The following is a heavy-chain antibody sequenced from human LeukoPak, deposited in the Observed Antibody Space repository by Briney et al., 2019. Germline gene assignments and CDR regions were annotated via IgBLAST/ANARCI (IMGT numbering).Heavy chain of an antibody. D-gene: IGHD3-16*01. Sequence: SETLPLTCTVSGGSISSYYWGWIRQPPGKGLEWIGYIYYSGSTDYNPSLKSRVTISVDTSKNQFSLKLSSVTAADTAVYYCARQDYVWGSYSYFDYLGQGTLVTVSS. V-gene: IGHV4-59*08. CDR2: IYYSGST. CDR3: ARQDYVWGSYSYFDY. J-gene: IGHJ4*02. CDR1: GGSISSYY.